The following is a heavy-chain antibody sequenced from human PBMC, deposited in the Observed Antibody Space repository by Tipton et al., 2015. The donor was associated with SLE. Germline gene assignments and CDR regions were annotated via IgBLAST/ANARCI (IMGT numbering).Heavy chain of an antibody. D-gene: IGHD1-26*01. J-gene: IGHJ4*02. CDR2: INHSGST. CDR1: GGSFSGYY. CDR3: ARGGGWELWYFDY. V-gene: IGHV4-34*01. Sequence: LRLSCAVYGGSFSGYYWSWIRQPPGKGLEWIGEINHSGSTNYNPSLKSRVTISADTSKNQFSLKLSSVTAADTAVYYCARGGGWELWYFDYWGQGTLVTVSS.